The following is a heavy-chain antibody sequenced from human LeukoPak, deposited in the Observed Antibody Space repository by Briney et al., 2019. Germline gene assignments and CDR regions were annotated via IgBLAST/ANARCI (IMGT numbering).Heavy chain of an antibody. D-gene: IGHD3-22*01. CDR1: GFTFDDYG. CDR2: INWNGGST. V-gene: IGHV3-20*04. Sequence: GGSLRLSCAASGFTFDDYGMSWVRQAPGKGLEWVSGINWNGGSTGYADSVKGRFTISRDNSKNTLYLQMNSLRAEDTAVYYCAKDKGYYYDSSGYYDYWGQGTLVTVSS. CDR3: AKDKGYYYDSSGYYDY. J-gene: IGHJ4*02.